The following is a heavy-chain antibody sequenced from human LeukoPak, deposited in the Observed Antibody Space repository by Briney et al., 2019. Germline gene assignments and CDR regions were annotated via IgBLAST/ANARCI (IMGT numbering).Heavy chain of an antibody. CDR3: ARGPHYDFWSGYYTRGPGYYYYGMDV. V-gene: IGHV1-8*01. J-gene: IGHJ6*02. CDR2: MNPNSGNT. Sequence: ASVEVSCKASGYTFTSYDINWVRQATGQGLEWMGWMNPNSGNTGYAQKFQGRVTMTRNTSISTAYMELSSLRSEDTAVYYCARGPHYDFWSGYYTRGPGYYYYGMDVWGQGTTVTVSS. CDR1: GYTFTSYD. D-gene: IGHD3-3*01.